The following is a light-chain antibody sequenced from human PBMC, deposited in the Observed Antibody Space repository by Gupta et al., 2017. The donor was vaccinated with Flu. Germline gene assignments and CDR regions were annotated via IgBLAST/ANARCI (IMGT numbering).Light chain of an antibody. CDR1: QEASNF. Sequence: QMTKSPSPLSASVGDRVTITCQASQEASNFLSWYQLKPGKAPKLLTYDAPNLQTGVPPSFSGSRLGTDFTFSISSLQPEVTSTYYCQQYDNLPLSFGQGTKLEIK. V-gene: IGKV1-33*01. J-gene: IGKJ2*03. CDR2: DAP. CDR3: QQYDNLPLS.